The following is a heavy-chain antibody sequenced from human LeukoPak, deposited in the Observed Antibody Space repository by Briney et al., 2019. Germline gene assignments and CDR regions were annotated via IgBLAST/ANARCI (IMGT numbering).Heavy chain of an antibody. J-gene: IGHJ4*02. CDR1: GYTFTAYY. CDR2: INPNSGDT. V-gene: IGHV1-2*02. CDR3: ARGPNYYDSSGFHYRD. Sequence: ASVKVSCKPSGYTFTAYYMHWVRQAPGQGLEWMGWINPNSGDTKIAQKFQGRVTMTRDTSISTAYMELSSLRSDDTAVYYCARGPNYYDSSGFHYRDWGQGTLVTVSS. D-gene: IGHD3-22*01.